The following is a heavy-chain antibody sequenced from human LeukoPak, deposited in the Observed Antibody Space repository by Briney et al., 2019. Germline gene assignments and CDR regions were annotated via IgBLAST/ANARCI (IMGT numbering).Heavy chain of an antibody. D-gene: IGHD6-13*01. V-gene: IGHV3-23*01. CDR2: ISAGGGST. Sequence: GGSLRLSCAASGFTLSTYAMNWVRQAPGKGLEWVSGISAGGGSTYYADSVKGRFTISRDNSKNTLYLQKNSLTVEDTGVYYCAKSPRSAADNWFDPWGQGTLVTVPS. CDR3: AKSPRSAADNWFDP. J-gene: IGHJ5*02. CDR1: GFTLSTYA.